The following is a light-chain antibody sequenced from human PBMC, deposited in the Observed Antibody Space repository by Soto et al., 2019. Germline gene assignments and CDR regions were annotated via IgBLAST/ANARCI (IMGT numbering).Light chain of an antibody. V-gene: IGLV1-40*01. Sequence: QSVLTQPPSVSGAPGQRVTISCIGSSSNIGAGFDVNWYQQLPGTAPKLLIYANTNRPSGVPDRFSGSKSGTSASLAITGLQAEDEAYYCCQSYDTSLRWVFAGGTKVTVL. CDR2: ANT. CDR3: QSYDTSLRWV. CDR1: SSNIGAGFD. J-gene: IGLJ2*01.